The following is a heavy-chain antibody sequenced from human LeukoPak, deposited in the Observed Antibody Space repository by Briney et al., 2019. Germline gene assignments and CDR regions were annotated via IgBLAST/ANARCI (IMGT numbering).Heavy chain of an antibody. CDR3: ARGGAGITMVRGVPHFDY. CDR2: ISSSSSTI. D-gene: IGHD3-10*01. Sequence: PGGSLRLSCAASGFTFSSYSKNWVRQAPGKGLEWVSYISSSSSTIYYADSVKGRFTISRDNAKNSLYLQMNSLRAEDTAVYYCARGGAGITMVRGVPHFDYWGQGTLVTVSS. V-gene: IGHV3-48*01. CDR1: GFTFSSYS. J-gene: IGHJ4*02.